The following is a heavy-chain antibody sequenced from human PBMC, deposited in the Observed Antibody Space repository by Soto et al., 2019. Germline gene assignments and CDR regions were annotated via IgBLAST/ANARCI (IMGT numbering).Heavy chain of an antibody. V-gene: IGHV3-7*01. Sequence: GGSLRLSCAASGFTFNSYWMSWVRQAPGKGLEWVANIKQDGSEKYYVDSVKGRFTISRDNAKNSLYLQMNSLRAEDTAVYYCAKNPVGGGYDPIWFDPWGQGTQVTVSS. CDR3: AKNPVGGGYDPIWFDP. CDR1: GFTFNSYW. D-gene: IGHD5-12*01. CDR2: IKQDGSEK. J-gene: IGHJ5*02.